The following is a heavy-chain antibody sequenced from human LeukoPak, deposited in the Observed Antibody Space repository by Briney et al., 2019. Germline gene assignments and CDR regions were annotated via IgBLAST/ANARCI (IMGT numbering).Heavy chain of an antibody. CDR2: ITYNGSNK. CDR3: ARGSGSYHDY. CDR1: GFTFSSYA. D-gene: IGHD3-10*01. Sequence: GGSLRLSCAASGFTFSSYAMHWVRQAPGKGLEWVAGITYNGSNKYYADSVKGRFTISRDNSKNTLYLQMNSLRAEDTAVYYCARGSGSYHDYWGQGTLVTVSS. V-gene: IGHV3-30*04. J-gene: IGHJ4*02.